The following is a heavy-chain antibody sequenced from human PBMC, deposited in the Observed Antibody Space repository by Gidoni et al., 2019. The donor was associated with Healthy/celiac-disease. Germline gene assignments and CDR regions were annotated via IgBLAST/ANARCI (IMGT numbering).Heavy chain of an antibody. Sequence: QVQLVQSGAEVKKPGSSVKVSCQAYGGTFSSYANSWVRQAPGQGLEWMGGIIPIFGTADYEQKFQGRVTITADKSTGTADMGLSSLGSEDTAVYDCARLPTGMYFDYWGQGTLVTVSS. CDR1: GGTFSSYA. J-gene: IGHJ4*02. CDR3: ARLPTGMYFDY. V-gene: IGHV1-69*06. CDR2: IIPIFGTA.